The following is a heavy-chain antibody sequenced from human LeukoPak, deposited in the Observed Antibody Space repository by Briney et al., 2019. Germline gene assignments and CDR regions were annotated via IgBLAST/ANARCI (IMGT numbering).Heavy chain of an antibody. CDR2: ISSSSSTI. Sequence: GGSLRLSGAASGFTFSSYSMNWVRQAPGKGLEWGSYISSSSSTIYYADTVKGRFTISRDNAKNSLYLQRNSLRAEDTAVYYCARGLLQYVDWLLPSFDYWGQGTLVTVSS. CDR3: ARGLLQYVDWLLPSFDY. V-gene: IGHV3-48*04. CDR1: GFTFSSYS. D-gene: IGHD3-9*01. J-gene: IGHJ4*02.